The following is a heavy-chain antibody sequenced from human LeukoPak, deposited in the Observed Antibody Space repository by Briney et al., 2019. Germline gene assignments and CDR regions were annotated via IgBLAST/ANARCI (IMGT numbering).Heavy chain of an antibody. CDR1: GYTFTSYG. J-gene: IGHJ4*02. CDR3: ARDETSRRGGVIATGY. D-gene: IGHD3-16*02. V-gene: IGHV1-18*04. CDR2: ISAYNGNT. Sequence: GASVKVSCKASGYTFTSYGISWVRQAPGQGLEWMGWISAYNGNTNYAQKLQGRVTMTTDTSTSTAYMELRSLRSDDTAVYYCARDETSRRGGVIATGYWGQGTLVTVSS.